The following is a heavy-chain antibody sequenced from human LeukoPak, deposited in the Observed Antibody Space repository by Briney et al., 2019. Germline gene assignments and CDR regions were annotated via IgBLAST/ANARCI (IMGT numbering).Heavy chain of an antibody. CDR1: RGTFSSYG. CDR2: IIAIFGRV. CDR3: ARGELGDSSGFSFFDY. D-gene: IGHD3-22*01. V-gene: IGHV1-69*05. Sequence: SVKVSCKASRGTFSSYGISWVRQAPGQGLEWMGGIIAIFGRVKYGQKFQGRATITTDESTSTAYIELRSVTSEDTGVYYCARGELGDSSGFSFFDYWGQGTLVTVSS. J-gene: IGHJ4*02.